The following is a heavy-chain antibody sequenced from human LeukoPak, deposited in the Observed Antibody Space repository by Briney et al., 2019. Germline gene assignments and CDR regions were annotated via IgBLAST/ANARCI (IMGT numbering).Heavy chain of an antibody. V-gene: IGHV1-2*02. CDR3: ASDTKGATTFDY. D-gene: IGHD1-26*01. CDR1: GYSFTGYY. Sequence: ASVKVSCKASGYSFTGYYMHWVRQAPGQGFEWMGWINPNTGGTSYAQKFQGRVTITADKSTSTAYMELSSLRSEDTAVYYCASDTKGATTFDYWGQGTLVTVSS. CDR2: INPNTGGT. J-gene: IGHJ4*02.